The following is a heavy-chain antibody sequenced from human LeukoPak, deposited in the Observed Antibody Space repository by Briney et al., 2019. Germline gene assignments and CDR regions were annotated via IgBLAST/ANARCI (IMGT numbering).Heavy chain of an antibody. J-gene: IGHJ4*02. CDR1: GYSFTSYW. Sequence: GESLKISCKGSGYSFTSYWISWVRQMPGKGLEWMGRIDPSDSYTKYNPSFQGHVTILADKSIGTAYLQWSSMKASDTAMYYCAARNDYWGQGTLVTVSS. V-gene: IGHV5-10-1*01. CDR2: IDPSDSYT. CDR3: AARNDY.